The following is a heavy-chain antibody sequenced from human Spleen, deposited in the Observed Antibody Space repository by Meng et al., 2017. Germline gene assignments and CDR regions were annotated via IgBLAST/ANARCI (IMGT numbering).Heavy chain of an antibody. V-gene: IGHV4-34*01. CDR1: GGAFSDYY. Sequence: QVQLKQWGDRILEPSEAPSLTCVVSGGAFSDYYWSWIRQPPGKGLEWIGEINHSGSTNYNPSLESRATISVDTSQNNLSLKLSSVTAADSAVYYCARGPTTMAHDFDYWGQGTLVTVAS. D-gene: IGHD4-11*01. J-gene: IGHJ4*02. CDR3: ARGPTTMAHDFDY. CDR2: INHSGST.